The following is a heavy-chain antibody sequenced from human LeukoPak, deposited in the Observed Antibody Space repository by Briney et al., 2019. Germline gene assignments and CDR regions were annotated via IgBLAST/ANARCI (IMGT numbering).Heavy chain of an antibody. CDR3: AKGMSSLGDF. D-gene: IGHD2-2*01. J-gene: IGHJ4*02. CDR1: GFTFNNYA. Sequence: GGSLRLSCAASGFTFNNYAMNWVRQAPGKGLEWVSSVSGSGDSTYYADSVKGRFTISRDNSKNTLYLQMNSLRAEDTAVYYCAKGMSSLGDFWGQGTLVTVSS. CDR2: VSGSGDST. V-gene: IGHV3-23*01.